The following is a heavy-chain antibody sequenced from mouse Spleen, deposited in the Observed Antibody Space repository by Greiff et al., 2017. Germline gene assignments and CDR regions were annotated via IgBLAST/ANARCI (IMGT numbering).Heavy chain of an antibody. D-gene: IGHD2-1*01. Sequence: VQLQQSGAELVRPGASVTLSCKASGYTFTDYEMHWVKQTPVHGLEWIGAIDPETGGTAYNQKFKGKAILTADKSSSTAYMELRSLTSEDSAVYYCTRSLYGNYGYFDVWGAGTTVTVSS. CDR1: GYTFTDYE. V-gene: IGHV1-15*01. J-gene: IGHJ1*01. CDR3: TRSLYGNYGYFDV. CDR2: IDPETGGT.